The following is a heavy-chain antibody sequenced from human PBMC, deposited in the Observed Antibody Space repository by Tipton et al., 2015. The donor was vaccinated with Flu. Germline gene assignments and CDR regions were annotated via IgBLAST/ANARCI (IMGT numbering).Heavy chain of an antibody. CDR1: GDSIGSPYY. V-gene: IGHV4-38-2*01. CDR3: ARSTYHYGSGSSDY. CDR2: VHKTGYT. J-gene: IGHJ4*02. Sequence: TLSLTCSVSGDSIGSPYYWGWIRQPPGKGLEWIGNVHKTGYTYLNPSLRSRVTLSVDTSKNQFSLRVTSVTAADTAVYYCARSTYHYGSGSSDYWGQGTLVTVSS. D-gene: IGHD3-10*01.